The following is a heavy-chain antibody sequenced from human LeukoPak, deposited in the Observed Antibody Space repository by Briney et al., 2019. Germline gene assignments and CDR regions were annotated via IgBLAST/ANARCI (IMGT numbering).Heavy chain of an antibody. V-gene: IGHV4-39*01. CDR1: GGSISSSSYY. Sequence: SETLSLTCTVSGGSISSSSYYWGWIRQPPGKGLEWIGSIYYSGSTYYNPSLKSRVTISVDTSKNQFSLKLSSVTAADTAVYYCARPTQQWRDVTFDIWGQGTMVTVSS. CDR2: IYYSGST. D-gene: IGHD6-19*01. J-gene: IGHJ3*02. CDR3: ARPTQQWRDVTFDI.